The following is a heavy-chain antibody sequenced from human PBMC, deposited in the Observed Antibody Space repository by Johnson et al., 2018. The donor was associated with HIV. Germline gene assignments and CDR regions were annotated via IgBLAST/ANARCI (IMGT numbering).Heavy chain of an antibody. CDR3: ARDPTIAWDLKGDAFDI. D-gene: IGHD1-26*01. V-gene: IGHV3-20*04. CDR2: ITYNGGST. J-gene: IGHJ3*02. Sequence: VQLVESGGGVVRPGGSLRLSCAASGFNVDDDALSWVRQVPGKGLEWVSGITYNGGSTGYADSVRDRFSISRDNAKNSLYLQMNSLRSEDTALYYCARDPTIAWDLKGDAFDIWGQGTMVTVSS. CDR1: GFNVDDDA.